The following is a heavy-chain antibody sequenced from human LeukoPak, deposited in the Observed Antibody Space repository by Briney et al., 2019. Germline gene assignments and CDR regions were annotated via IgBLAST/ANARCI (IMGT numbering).Heavy chain of an antibody. J-gene: IGHJ4*02. CDR1: GGSISSSSYY. D-gene: IGHD4-17*01. Sequence: SETLSLTCTVSGGSISSSSYYWSWIRQPAGKGLEWIGRIYTSGSTNYNPSLKSRVTMSVDTSKNQFSLKLSSVTAADTAVYYCARATVTGFHFDYWGQGTLVTVSS. V-gene: IGHV4-61*02. CDR3: ARATVTGFHFDY. CDR2: IYTSGST.